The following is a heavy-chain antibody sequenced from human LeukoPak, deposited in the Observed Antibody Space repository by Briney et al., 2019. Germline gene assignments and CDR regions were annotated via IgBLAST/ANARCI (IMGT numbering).Heavy chain of an antibody. CDR1: GFPFSSHS. D-gene: IGHD3-22*01. V-gene: IGHV3-48*01. CDR2: ISSSSSTI. Sequence: RSGGSLRLSCAASGFPFSSHSMNWVRQAPGKGLEWVSYISSSSSTIYYADSVKGRFTISRDNAKNSLYLQMNSLRAEDTAVYYCARGAYYYEDWGQGTLVTVSS. CDR3: ARGAYYYED. J-gene: IGHJ4*02.